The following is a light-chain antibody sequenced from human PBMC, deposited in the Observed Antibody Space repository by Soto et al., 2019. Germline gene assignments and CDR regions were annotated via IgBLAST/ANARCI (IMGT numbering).Light chain of an antibody. J-gene: IGLJ3*02. V-gene: IGLV2-14*01. CDR1: SSDIGGYKY. CDR2: EVS. CDR3: TSYSRYRVLV. Sequence: QSVLTQPASVSGSLGQSITISCTGTSSDIGGYKYVSWYQQHPGKAPKLIIFEVSNRPSGVSYRFSGSNSGNTASLTISGLQAEDEADYYCTSYSRYRVLVFGGGTKVTVL.